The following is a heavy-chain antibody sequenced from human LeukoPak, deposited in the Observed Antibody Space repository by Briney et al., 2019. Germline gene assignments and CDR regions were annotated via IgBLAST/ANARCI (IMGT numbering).Heavy chain of an antibody. Sequence: GSLRLSCAASGFTFSSYAMSWVRQAPGKGLEWVSAISGSGGSTYYADSVKGRFTISRDNSKNTLYLQMNSLRAEDTAVYYCARGVLSGSSSGYWGQGTLVTVSS. CDR1: GFTFSSYA. D-gene: IGHD1-26*01. J-gene: IGHJ4*02. CDR3: ARGVLSGSSSGY. CDR2: ISGSGGST. V-gene: IGHV3-23*01.